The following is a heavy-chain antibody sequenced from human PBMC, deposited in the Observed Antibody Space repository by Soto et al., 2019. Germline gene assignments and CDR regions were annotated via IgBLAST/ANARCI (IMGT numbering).Heavy chain of an antibody. Sequence: EVQMLESGGDLVQPGGSLRLSCEASGFTFSAYAMSWVRQAPGKGLEWVSAISGGGSSTYYADSVKGRFTISRDNSNNTLYLQMNSLRAEDTDVYYCAKDMGYWGQGTLVTVSS. V-gene: IGHV3-23*01. D-gene: IGHD3-10*01. CDR2: ISGGGSST. CDR3: AKDMGY. CDR1: GFTFSAYA. J-gene: IGHJ4*02.